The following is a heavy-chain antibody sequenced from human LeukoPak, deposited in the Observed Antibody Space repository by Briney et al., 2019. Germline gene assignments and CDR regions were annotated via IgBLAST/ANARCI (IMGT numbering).Heavy chain of an antibody. V-gene: IGHV3-23*01. D-gene: IGHD1-26*01. Sequence: GGSLRLSCVASGFTLRSYVMNWVRQTPGKGLEWVSSISGSGDSTFYADSVKGRFSISRDNSKNTLYLQVNGLRTEDTAVYYCAKDLDSGSYSGDAFDIWGQGTMVTVSS. J-gene: IGHJ3*02. CDR2: ISGSGDST. CDR3: AKDLDSGSYSGDAFDI. CDR1: GFTLRSYV.